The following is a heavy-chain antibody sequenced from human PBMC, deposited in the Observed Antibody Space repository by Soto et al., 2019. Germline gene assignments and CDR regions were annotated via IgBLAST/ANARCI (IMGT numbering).Heavy chain of an antibody. V-gene: IGHV4-39*07. CDR1: GGSISSSTYY. J-gene: IGHJ5*02. CDR2: IYFIGNT. CDR3: ARSVFP. Sequence: SETLSLTCTVSGGSISSSTYYWGWIRQPPGKGLEWIGSIYFIGNTYYNPSLKSRVTISLDTSKNQFSLKLSSVTAADTAVYYCARSVFPWGQGTLVTVSS.